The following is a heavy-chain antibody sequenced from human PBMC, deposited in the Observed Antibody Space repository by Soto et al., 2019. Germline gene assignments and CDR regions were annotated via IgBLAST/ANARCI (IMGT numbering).Heavy chain of an antibody. Sequence: QVQVQESGPGLVKPSETLSLTCTVSGGSISSYYVSWIRQSAGKGLEWIGRIDTSGTTNYNPSLKSRVTMLVDASKSQFSLNLSSVTAADTAVYYCARGPRGYVYYHGMDVW. CDR3: ARGPRGYVYYHGMDV. J-gene: IGHJ6*01. D-gene: IGHD3-16*01. CDR1: GGSISSYY. V-gene: IGHV4-4*07. CDR2: IDTSGTT.